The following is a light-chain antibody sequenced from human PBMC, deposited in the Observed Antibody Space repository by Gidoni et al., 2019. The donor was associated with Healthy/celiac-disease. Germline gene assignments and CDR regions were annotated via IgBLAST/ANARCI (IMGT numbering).Light chain of an antibody. CDR3: QQYNNWPPA. CDR2: GAA. V-gene: IGKV3-15*01. CDR1: QSVSSN. J-gene: IGKJ4*01. Sequence: ELVMTQSPATLSVSPGERATLSCRASQSVSSNLAWYQQKPGQAPRLLIYGAATRATGIPAGFSGSGSGTEFTLTISSLQSEDFAVYYCQQYNNWPPAFGGGTKVEIK.